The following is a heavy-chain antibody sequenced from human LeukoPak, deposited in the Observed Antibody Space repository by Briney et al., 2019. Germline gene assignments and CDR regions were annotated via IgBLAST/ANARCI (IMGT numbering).Heavy chain of an antibody. CDR3: ARYLIGRYDYIWGSSRHDAFDI. CDR1: GFTVSSNY. D-gene: IGHD3-16*01. J-gene: IGHJ3*02. CDR2: IYSGGST. V-gene: IGHV3-53*01. Sequence: GGSLRLSCAASGFTVSSNYMSWVRQAPGNGLKWVSVIYSGGSTYYADSVKGRFTISRDNSKNTIYLQMNSLRAEDTAVYYCARYLIGRYDYIWGSSRHDAFDIWGQGTMVTVSS.